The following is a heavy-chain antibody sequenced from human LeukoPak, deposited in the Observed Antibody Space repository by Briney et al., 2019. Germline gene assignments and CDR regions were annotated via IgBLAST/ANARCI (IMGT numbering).Heavy chain of an antibody. J-gene: IGHJ1*01. CDR2: ISSDGGRT. V-gene: IGHV3-64*01. D-gene: IGHD6-6*01. Sequence: GGSLRLSCAASGFTFSDYAMNWVRQAPGKGLEYLSGISSDGGRTYYANSVKGRFIISRDNSKNTLHLQMGSLRDEDMAVYYCARGGVYTSRQYFQHWGQGTLVTVSS. CDR1: GFTFSDYA. CDR3: ARGGVYTSRQYFQH.